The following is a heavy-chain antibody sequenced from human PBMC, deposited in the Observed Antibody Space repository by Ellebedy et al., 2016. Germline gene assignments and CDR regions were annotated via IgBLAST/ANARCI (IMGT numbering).Heavy chain of an antibody. Sequence: GGSLRLSCAASGFTLSSYGMHWVRQAPGKGLEWVAVISSDGRNKYYADSVKGRFTISRDNTKNKLYLQMNSLRAEDTAVYYCARGFALGIYPDNIDYWGQGTLVTVSS. CDR3: ARGFALGIYPDNIDY. D-gene: IGHD1-1*01. J-gene: IGHJ4*02. CDR2: ISSDGRNK. CDR1: GFTLSSYG. V-gene: IGHV3-30*03.